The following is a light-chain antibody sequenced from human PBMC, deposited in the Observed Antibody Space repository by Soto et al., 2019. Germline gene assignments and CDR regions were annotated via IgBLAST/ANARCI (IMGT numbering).Light chain of an antibody. CDR3: QQYDDWPPT. V-gene: IGKV3-15*01. CDR2: DAS. CDR1: QSVSNK. Sequence: EIVMTQSPATLSVSPWERVTLSCRASQSVSNKLAWYQQKPGQAPRLLIYDASGRAGSVPARLSGSGSGTEFTLTISSLQSEDFAVYFCQQYDDWPPTSGQGTKVDIK. J-gene: IGKJ1*01.